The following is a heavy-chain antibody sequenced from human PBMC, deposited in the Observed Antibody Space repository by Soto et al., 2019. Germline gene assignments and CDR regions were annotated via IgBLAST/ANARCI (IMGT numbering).Heavy chain of an antibody. CDR3: AHDDEAGYYFDY. V-gene: IGHV2-5*02. J-gene: IGHJ4*02. D-gene: IGHD3-3*01. Sequence: QITLKESGPTLVKPTQTLTLTCTFSGFSLSTSGVGVGWIRQPRGKALEWLALIYWDADKRYSPSLNSRLTITKDTSKSRVVLTMTNMDPVDTDTYDCAHDDEAGYYFDYWGQGTPVTVSS. CDR1: GFSLSTSGVG. CDR2: IYWDADK.